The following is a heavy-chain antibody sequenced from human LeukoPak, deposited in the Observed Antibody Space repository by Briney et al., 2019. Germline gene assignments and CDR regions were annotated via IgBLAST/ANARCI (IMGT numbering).Heavy chain of an antibody. CDR2: ISYDGSNK. V-gene: IGHV3-30*18. J-gene: IGHJ6*02. Sequence: GRSLRLSCAASGFTFSSYGMHWVRQAPGKGLEWVAVISYDGSNKYYADSVKGRFTISRDNSKNTLYLQMNSLRAEDTAVYYCAKAELLRFGELPYYYYGMDVWGQGTTVTVSS. CDR3: AKAELLRFGELPYYYYGMDV. CDR1: GFTFSSYG. D-gene: IGHD3-10*01.